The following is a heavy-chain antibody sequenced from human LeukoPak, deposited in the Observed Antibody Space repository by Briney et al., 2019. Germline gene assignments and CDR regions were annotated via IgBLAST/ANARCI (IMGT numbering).Heavy chain of an antibody. V-gene: IGHV1-2*02. CDR2: INPNSVST. CDR1: GYTFTGSD. CDR3: ASSLLRSVCAGRYYYYGMDV. D-gene: IGHD3-3*01. J-gene: IGHJ6*02. Sequence: ASVKLSCKPSGYTFTGSDMHWVRQAPGQRLEWMGWINPNSVSTTYAQKYQRRVTMTRATSISTTYMQLSRLRSDNTAVYYFASSLLRSVCAGRYYYYGMDVWGQGTTVTVSS.